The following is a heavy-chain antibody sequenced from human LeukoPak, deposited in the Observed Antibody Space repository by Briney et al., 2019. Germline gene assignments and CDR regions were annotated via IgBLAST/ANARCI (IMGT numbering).Heavy chain of an antibody. D-gene: IGHD6-6*01. Sequence: GGSLRLSCAASGFTFSSYAMSWVRQAPGKGLEWVSAISGSGGSTYYADSVKGRFTISRDNSKNTLYLQMNSLRAEDTAVYYCAKDPRSIAARPGAFDIWGQGTMVTVSS. J-gene: IGHJ3*02. CDR3: AKDPRSIAARPGAFDI. CDR1: GFTFSSYA. V-gene: IGHV3-23*01. CDR2: ISGSGGST.